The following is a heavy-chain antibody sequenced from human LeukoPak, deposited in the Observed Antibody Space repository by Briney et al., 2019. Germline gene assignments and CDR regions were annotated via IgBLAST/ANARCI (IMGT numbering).Heavy chain of an antibody. Sequence: ASVKVSCKASGYTFTSYDINWVRQATGQGLEWMGWMNPNSGNTGYAQKFQGRVTMTRNTSISTAYMELSSLRSEDTAVYYCARSGIAAAGIYYYMDVWGKGTTVTVS. CDR2: MNPNSGNT. D-gene: IGHD6-13*01. CDR1: GYTFTSYD. CDR3: ARSGIAAAGIYYYMDV. J-gene: IGHJ6*03. V-gene: IGHV1-8*01.